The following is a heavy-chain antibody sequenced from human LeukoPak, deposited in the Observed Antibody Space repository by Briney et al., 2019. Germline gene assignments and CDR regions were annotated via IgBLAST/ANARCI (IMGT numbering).Heavy chain of an antibody. Sequence: PSETLSLTCTVSGGSISSYYWSWIRQPPGKGLEWIGYIYYSGSTNYNPSLKSRVTISVDTSKNQFSLKLSSVTAADTAVYYCARGRVLPKIITMVRGVIITSPDWDYWGQGTLVTVPS. CDR1: GGSISSYY. D-gene: IGHD3-10*01. CDR2: IYYSGST. J-gene: IGHJ4*02. V-gene: IGHV4-59*12. CDR3: ARGRVLPKIITMVRGVIITSPDWDY.